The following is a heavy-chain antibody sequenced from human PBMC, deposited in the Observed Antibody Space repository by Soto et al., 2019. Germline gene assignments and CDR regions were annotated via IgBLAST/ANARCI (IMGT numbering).Heavy chain of an antibody. D-gene: IGHD3-3*01. CDR3: ARDKRDLRFLEWSYYYDY. V-gene: IGHV3-30-3*01. CDR1: GFTFSSYA. CDR2: ISYDGSNK. J-gene: IGHJ4*02. Sequence: ESGGGVVQPGRSLRLSCAASGFTFSSYAMHWVRQAPGKGLEWVAVISYDGSNKYYADSVKGRFTISRDNSKNTLYLQMNSLRAEDTAVDYCARDKRDLRFLEWSYYYDYWGQGSLVTVSS.